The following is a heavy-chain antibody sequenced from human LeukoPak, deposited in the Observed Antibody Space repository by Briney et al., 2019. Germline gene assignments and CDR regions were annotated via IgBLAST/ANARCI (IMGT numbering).Heavy chain of an antibody. CDR3: TKRNSGTTFHFDY. V-gene: IGHV3-30*18. J-gene: IGHJ4*02. CDR1: GFTFSTYG. Sequence: PGRSLRLSCAASGFTFSTYGMHWVRQAPGKGLEWVALISSDGDDKYYAASVKGRFTISRDNSKSTLYLQMNSLRPEDTAVYYCTKRNSGTTFHFDYWGQGTLVTVSS. D-gene: IGHD5-12*01. CDR2: ISSDGDDK.